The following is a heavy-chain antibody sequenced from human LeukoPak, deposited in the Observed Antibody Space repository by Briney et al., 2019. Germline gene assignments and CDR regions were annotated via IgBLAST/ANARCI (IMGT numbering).Heavy chain of an antibody. D-gene: IGHD3-22*01. CDR3: AKAREDTYYYDSSGYYFATPLDY. Sequence: GGSLRLSCAASGFTFSVYGMSWVRQAPGKGLEWVSAISGDGTYYADSVKGRFTISRDNSKNTLYLQMNSLRAEDTAVYYCAKAREDTYYYDSSGYYFATPLDYWGQGTLVTVSS. CDR1: GFTFSVYG. V-gene: IGHV3-23*01. CDR2: ISGDGT. J-gene: IGHJ4*02.